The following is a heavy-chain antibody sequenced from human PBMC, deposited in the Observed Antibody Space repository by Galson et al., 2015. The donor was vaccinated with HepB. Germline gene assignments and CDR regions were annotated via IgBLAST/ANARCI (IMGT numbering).Heavy chain of an antibody. D-gene: IGHD2-21*01. Sequence: SLRLSCAASGFTFSSYGMHWVRQAPGKGLEWVAVIWFDGSNERYADSVKGRFTISRDNSKKTLYLQMDTLRAEDTALYYCARYYGDNGRPHGYGMDVWGQGTTVTVSS. CDR1: GFTFSSYG. CDR2: IWFDGSNE. V-gene: IGHV3-33*01. CDR3: ARYYGDNGRPHGYGMDV. J-gene: IGHJ6*02.